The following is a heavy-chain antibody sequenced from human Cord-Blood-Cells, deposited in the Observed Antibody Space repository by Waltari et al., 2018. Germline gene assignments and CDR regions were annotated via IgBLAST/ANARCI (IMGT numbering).Heavy chain of an antibody. J-gene: IGHJ4*02. CDR2: ISGSGGST. CDR3: AKDRSGSYPHDY. CDR1: GFTFSSYA. D-gene: IGHD1-26*01. V-gene: IGHV3-23*01. Sequence: EVQLLESGGGFVQRGGSLRLSCAASGFTFSSYARSWGRQAPGKGLEWVSAISGSGGSTYYADSVKGRFTISRDNSKNTLYLQMNSLRAEDTAVYYCAKDRSGSYPHDYWGQGTLVTVSS.